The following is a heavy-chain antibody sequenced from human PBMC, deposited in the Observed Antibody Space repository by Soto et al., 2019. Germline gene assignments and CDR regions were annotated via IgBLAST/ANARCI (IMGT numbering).Heavy chain of an antibody. CDR3: AKGGGVYYFDY. Sequence: SETLSLTCTVSGGSITSYYWSWIRQPPGKGLEWIGYIYYSGITDYNPSLKSRVTISVDTSKSQFSLKLSSVTAADTAVYYCAKGGGVYYFDYWGQGTLVTVSS. D-gene: IGHD2-8*02. V-gene: IGHV4-59*01. CDR1: GGSITSYY. J-gene: IGHJ4*02. CDR2: IYYSGIT.